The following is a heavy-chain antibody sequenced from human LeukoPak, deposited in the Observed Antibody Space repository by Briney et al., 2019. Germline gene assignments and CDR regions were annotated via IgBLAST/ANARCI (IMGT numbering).Heavy chain of an antibody. CDR3: ARGRSRGSSGWYDWFDP. Sequence: PGGSLRLSCAASGFTFSSYSMNWVRQAPGKGLEWVSCISSSSSYIYYADSVKGRFTISRDNAKNSLYLQMNSLRAEDTAVYYCARGRSRGSSGWYDWFDPWGQGTLVTVSS. J-gene: IGHJ5*02. CDR2: ISSSSSYI. D-gene: IGHD6-19*01. CDR1: GFTFSSYS. V-gene: IGHV3-21*01.